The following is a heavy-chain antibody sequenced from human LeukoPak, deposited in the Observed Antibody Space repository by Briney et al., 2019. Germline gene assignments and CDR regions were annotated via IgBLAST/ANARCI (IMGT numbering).Heavy chain of an antibody. CDR3: ASTSIIRGYDHDQYY. V-gene: IGHV3-11*01. Sequence: PGGSLRLSCAVSGFTFSDCYMSWIRQAPGKGLEWVSYISSGGSTISHADSVKGRFTISRDNAENSLYLQMNSLRAEDTAVYYCASTSIIRGYDHDQYYWGQGTLVTVSS. CDR2: ISSGGSTI. D-gene: IGHD5-12*01. J-gene: IGHJ4*02. CDR1: GFTFSDCY.